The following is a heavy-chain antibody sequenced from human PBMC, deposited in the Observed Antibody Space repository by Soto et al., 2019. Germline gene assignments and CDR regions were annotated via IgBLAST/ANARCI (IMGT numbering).Heavy chain of an antibody. Sequence: QVQLQVSGPGLVEPSQTLSLTCTVSGASVSSGDYFWTWIRQPPGKDLEWIGYIYSSGSTNYNPSLRSRVTRSKDTSKNQFSLNLNYVTAADTAVYYCARLVTGGGARFDPWGQGTMVTVSS. D-gene: IGHD7-27*01. CDR3: ARLVTGGGARFDP. CDR1: GASVSSGDYF. J-gene: IGHJ5*02. CDR2: IYSSGST. V-gene: IGHV4-30-4*01.